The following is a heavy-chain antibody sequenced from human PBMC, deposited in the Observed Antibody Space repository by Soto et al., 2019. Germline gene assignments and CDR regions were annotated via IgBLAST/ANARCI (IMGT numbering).Heavy chain of an antibody. Sequence: SGPTLVKPTQTLTLTCTFSGFSLSTSGVGVGWIRQPPGKALEWLALIYWDDDKRYSPSLKSRLTITKDTSKNQVVLTMTNMDQVDTAPYYGAHRGAMSGGFDYWGQGTLVTVSS. V-gene: IGHV2-5*02. CDR2: IYWDDDK. D-gene: IGHD3-16*01. CDR3: AHRGAMSGGFDY. CDR1: GFSLSTSGVG. J-gene: IGHJ4*02.